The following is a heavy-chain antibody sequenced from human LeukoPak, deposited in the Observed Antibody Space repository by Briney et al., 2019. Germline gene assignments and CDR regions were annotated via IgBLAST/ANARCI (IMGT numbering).Heavy chain of an antibody. V-gene: IGHV3-21*01. CDR2: ISSSSSYI. J-gene: IGHJ4*02. D-gene: IGHD2-8*02. CDR3: ARDSYLRELVAFDY. Sequence: GGSLRLSCAASGFTFSSYSMNWVRQAPGKGLEWVTSISSSSSYIYYADSVKGRFTISRDNAKNSLYLQMNSLRAEDTAVYYCARDSYLRELVAFDYWGQGTLVTVSS. CDR1: GFTFSSYS.